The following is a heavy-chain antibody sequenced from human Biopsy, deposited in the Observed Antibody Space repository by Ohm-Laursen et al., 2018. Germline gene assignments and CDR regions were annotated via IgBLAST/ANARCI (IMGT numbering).Heavy chain of an antibody. Sequence: ASVKVSCKASGYTFTNYYMHWVRQAPGQGLEWMGIINPSGGDTTYAQNFQGRLIMTRDTSTSTVYMELSSLTSEDTAIYYCAPQTPRDPAILTGGYHYDIAVWGQGTTVTVSS. D-gene: IGHD3-9*01. CDR1: GYTFTNYY. J-gene: IGHJ6*02. CDR2: INPSGGDT. CDR3: APQTPRDPAILTGGYHYDIAV. V-gene: IGHV1-46*01.